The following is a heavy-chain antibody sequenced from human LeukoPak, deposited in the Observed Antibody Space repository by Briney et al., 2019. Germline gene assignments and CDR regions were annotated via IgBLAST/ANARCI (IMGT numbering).Heavy chain of an antibody. J-gene: IGHJ6*02. V-gene: IGHV3-23*01. CDR2: ISGSGGST. CDR1: GFTFSSYA. CDR3: ASVVRPGYFFYYGLAS. Sequence: GGSLRLSCAASGFTFSSYAMSWVRQAPGKGLEWVSTISGSGGSTYYADSVKGRFTISRDNSKNTLYLQINSLRAEDTALYFCASVVRPGYFFYYGLASGAEGPRSPSP.